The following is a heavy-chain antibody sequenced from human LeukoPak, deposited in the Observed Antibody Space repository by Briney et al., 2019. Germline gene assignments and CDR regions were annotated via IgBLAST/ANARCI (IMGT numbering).Heavy chain of an antibody. D-gene: IGHD4-17*01. V-gene: IGHV1-18*01. CDR2: ISTYNGNN. J-gene: IGHJ4*02. CDR1: GYTFTNYG. CDR3: ARTTTVSFDY. Sequence: ASVKVSCKASGYTFTNYGISWVRQAPGQGLEWMGWISTYNGNNNYAQKFRGRVTMTKDISTSTAYMELRSLTSDDTAAYYCARTTTVSFDYWGQGTLVTVSS.